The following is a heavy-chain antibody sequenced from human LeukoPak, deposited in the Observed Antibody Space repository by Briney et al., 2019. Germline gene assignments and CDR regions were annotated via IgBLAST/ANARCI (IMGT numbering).Heavy chain of an antibody. CDR3: ARLPESASPFDY. CDR1: GFTFTTYW. J-gene: IGHJ4*02. D-gene: IGHD2/OR15-2a*01. Sequence: GGSLRLSCAASGFTFTTYWMGWVRQAPGKGLVWVSRINSDVSSTSYADSVKGRFTISRDNAKNTLYLQMNSLRAEDTAVYYCARLPESASPFDYWGQGTLVTVSS. CDR2: INSDVSST. V-gene: IGHV3-74*01.